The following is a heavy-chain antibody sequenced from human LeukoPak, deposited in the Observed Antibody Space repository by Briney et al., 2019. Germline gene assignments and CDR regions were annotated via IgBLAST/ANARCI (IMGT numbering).Heavy chain of an antibody. J-gene: IGHJ4*02. Sequence: GGSLRLSCAASGFTFSSYAMSWVRQAPGKGLEWVSGISGSGGSTYYAVSVQGRFTISRDKSKNTLYLQMNSLRAEDTAVYYCAKGHYYDSSGYSIDYWGQGTLVTVPS. CDR3: AKGHYYDSSGYSIDY. CDR2: ISGSGGST. CDR1: GFTFSSYA. V-gene: IGHV3-23*01. D-gene: IGHD3-22*01.